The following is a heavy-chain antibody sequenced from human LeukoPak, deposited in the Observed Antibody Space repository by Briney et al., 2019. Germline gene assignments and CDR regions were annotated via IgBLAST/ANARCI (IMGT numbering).Heavy chain of an antibody. CDR3: AKGPTQSRWLRSITGCFVY. D-gene: IGHD5-18*01. V-gene: IGHV3-30*02. J-gene: IGHJ4*02. CDR2: IRYDAINK. Sequence: GGSLRLSCAASGFTFSTYGMHWVRQAPGKGLEWVAFIRYDAINKYYADSVRGRFTISRDNSKNTLYLQMNNLRADDTAVYYCAKGPTQSRWLRSITGCFVYWGQGTLVTVSS. CDR1: GFTFSTYG.